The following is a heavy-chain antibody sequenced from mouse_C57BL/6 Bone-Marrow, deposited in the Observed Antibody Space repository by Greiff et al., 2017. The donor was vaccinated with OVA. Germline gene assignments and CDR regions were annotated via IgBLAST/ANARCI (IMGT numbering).Heavy chain of an antibody. V-gene: IGHV14-3*01. J-gene: IGHJ4*01. Sequence: VQLKESVAELVRPGASVKLSCTASGFNIKNTYMHWVKQRPEQGLEWIGRIDPANDNTKYAPKFQGKATMTEDTSSNTAYLQLSSLSSEDTAVYCCARGNFGSSFYAMDYWGQGTSVTVSS. CDR1: GFNIKNTY. CDR3: ARGNFGSSFYAMDY. CDR2: IDPANDNT. D-gene: IGHD1-1*01.